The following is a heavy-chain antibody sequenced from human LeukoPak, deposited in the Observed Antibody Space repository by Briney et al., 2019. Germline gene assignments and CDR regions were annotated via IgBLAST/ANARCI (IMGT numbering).Heavy chain of an antibody. Sequence: SETLPLTCTVSGASLSSYYWNWIRQPPEKGLEWIGYIYYSGNTNYNPSLKSRVTLSVHTSNNQFSLKLSSVTAADTAVYYCASFYQAYYFDYWGQGTLVTVSS. CDR3: ASFYQAYYFDY. CDR1: GASLSSYY. D-gene: IGHD2-21*01. V-gene: IGHV4-59*08. CDR2: IYYSGNT. J-gene: IGHJ4*02.